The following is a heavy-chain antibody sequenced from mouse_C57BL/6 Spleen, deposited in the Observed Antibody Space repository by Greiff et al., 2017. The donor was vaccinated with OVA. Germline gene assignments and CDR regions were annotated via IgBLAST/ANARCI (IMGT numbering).Heavy chain of an antibody. CDR1: GYTFTSYD. V-gene: IGHV1-85*01. CDR2: IYPRDGST. D-gene: IGHD2-3*01. Sequence: VQLQQSGPELVKPGASVKLSCKASGYTFTSYDINWVKQRPGPGLEWIGWIYPRDGSTTYNEKFKGKATLTVDTSSSTAYMELHSLTSEDSAVYFCARDDGYYVDYAMDYWGQGTSVTVSS. CDR3: ARDDGYYVDYAMDY. J-gene: IGHJ4*01.